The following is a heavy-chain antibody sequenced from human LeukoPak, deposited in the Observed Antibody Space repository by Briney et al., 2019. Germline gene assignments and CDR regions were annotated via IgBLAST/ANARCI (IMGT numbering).Heavy chain of an antibody. Sequence: PGGSLRLXCAASGFTFSSYAMSWARQAPGKGLEWVSAISGSGGSTYYADSVKGRFTISRDNSKNTLYLQMNSLRAEDTAVYYCAKWVVYYYYYMDVWGKGTTVTVSS. CDR1: GFTFSSYA. CDR3: AKWVVYYYYYMDV. V-gene: IGHV3-23*01. D-gene: IGHD2-15*01. CDR2: ISGSGGST. J-gene: IGHJ6*03.